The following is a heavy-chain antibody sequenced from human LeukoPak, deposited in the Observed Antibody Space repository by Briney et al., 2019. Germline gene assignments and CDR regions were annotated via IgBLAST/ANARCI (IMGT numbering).Heavy chain of an antibody. D-gene: IGHD2-2*01. Sequence: PGGCLRLSCAASGFSISSYWMHWVRQAPGKGLVWVSRIDSDGSTTNFADSVKGRFTISRDNAKNTLYLQMSTLGAEDTAVYYCVRAKLSCGSTTCYGDWGQGTLVT. CDR1: GFSISSYW. J-gene: IGHJ4*02. CDR3: VRAKLSCGSTTCYGD. V-gene: IGHV3-74*01. CDR2: IDSDGSTT.